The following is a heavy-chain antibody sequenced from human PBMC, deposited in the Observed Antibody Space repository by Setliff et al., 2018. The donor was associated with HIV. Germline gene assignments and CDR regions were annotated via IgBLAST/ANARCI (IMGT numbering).Heavy chain of an antibody. V-gene: IGHV1-2*02. CDR3: ARGPVGGTVDY. J-gene: IGHJ4*02. CDR1: GYTFTDYY. Sequence: ASVKVSCKASGYTFTDYYMHWVRQAPGQGLEWMGWINPNTGATNYAQTFQGRVTVTRDTSIRTAYMDLSSLRSDDTALYYCARGPVGGTVDYWGQGTPVTVSS. D-gene: IGHD1-26*01. CDR2: INPNTGAT.